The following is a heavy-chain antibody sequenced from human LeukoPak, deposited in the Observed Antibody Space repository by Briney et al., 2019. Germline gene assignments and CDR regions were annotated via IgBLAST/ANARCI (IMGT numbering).Heavy chain of an antibody. D-gene: IGHD2-8*01. Sequence: SETLSLTCAVSGYSVSSGSFGGWIRQPPGKGLEWIGSIYHIGSTYYNPSLKSRVTIPVDTSKNQFSLKLSAVTAADTAVYYCARASMGYYYYYMDVWGKGTTVTVSS. V-gene: IGHV4-38-2*01. CDR2: IYHIGST. CDR1: GYSVSSGSF. J-gene: IGHJ6*03. CDR3: ARASMGYYYYYMDV.